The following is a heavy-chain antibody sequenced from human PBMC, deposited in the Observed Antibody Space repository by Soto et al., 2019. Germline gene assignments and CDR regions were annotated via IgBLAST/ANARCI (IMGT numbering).Heavy chain of an antibody. D-gene: IGHD2-21*02. Sequence: QVQLQQSGPGLVKPSQTLSLTCTVSGGSISYEYYHWTWIRQSPGKGLEWIGYIHYSGSIIYNPAFKRRVTISLDTSKTQCSLQLSSVTAADTAVYFCAREDDGGDRDYYGLDVWGQGTTVTVSS. CDR3: AREDDGGDRDYYGLDV. J-gene: IGHJ6*02. CDR2: IHYSGSI. CDR1: GGSISYEYYH. V-gene: IGHV4-30-4*08.